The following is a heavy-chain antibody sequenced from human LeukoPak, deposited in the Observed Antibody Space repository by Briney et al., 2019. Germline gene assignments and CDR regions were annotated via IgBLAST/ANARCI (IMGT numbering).Heavy chain of an antibody. D-gene: IGHD3/OR15-3a*01. J-gene: IGHJ4*02. CDR1: GFTFSGSA. CDR2: IRSKANSYAT. CDR3: ANGGLPDWLLSLY. Sequence: PGGSLRLSCAASGFTFSGSAMHWVRQASGKGLEWVGRIRSKANSYATAYAASVKGRFTISRDDSKNTAYLQMNSLRAEDTAVSYCANGGLPDWLLSLYGGQGTLVTVSA. V-gene: IGHV3-73*01.